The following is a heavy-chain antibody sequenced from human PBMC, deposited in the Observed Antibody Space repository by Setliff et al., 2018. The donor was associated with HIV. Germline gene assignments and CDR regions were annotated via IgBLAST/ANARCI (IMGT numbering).Heavy chain of an antibody. Sequence: GESLKISCKASGYKFTGYWINWVRQMPGKGLEWMGRIDPSDSYVDYSPSFQGHVTISIDKSVSSAHLQWSSLKASDSAMYYCSRGIAVAGHDFANTPGDIWGQGTMVTVSS. V-gene: IGHV5-10-1*01. CDR2: IDPSDSYV. CDR1: GYKFTGYW. CDR3: SRGIAVAGHDFANTPGDI. D-gene: IGHD6-19*01. J-gene: IGHJ3*02.